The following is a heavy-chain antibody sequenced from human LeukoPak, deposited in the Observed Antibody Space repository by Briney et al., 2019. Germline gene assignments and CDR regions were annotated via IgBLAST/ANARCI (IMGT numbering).Heavy chain of an antibody. CDR2: ISSSSSTI. J-gene: IGHJ6*03. CDR3: ARGGSQYYYYYMDV. Sequence: PGGSLRLSCAASGFTFSGYSMNWVRQAPGKGLEWVSYISSSSSTIYYADFVKGRFTISRDNAKNSLYLQMNSLRAEDTAVYYCARGGSQYYYYYMDVWGKGTTVTVSS. V-gene: IGHV3-48*01. CDR1: GFTFSGYS. D-gene: IGHD1-26*01.